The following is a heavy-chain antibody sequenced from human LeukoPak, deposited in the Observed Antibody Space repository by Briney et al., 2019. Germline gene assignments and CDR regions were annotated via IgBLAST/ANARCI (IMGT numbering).Heavy chain of an antibody. D-gene: IGHD3-10*01. CDR2: IYYSGST. J-gene: IGHJ4*02. V-gene: IGHV4-39*01. CDR3: ASRGVPGDY. CDR1: GGSISSSSYY. Sequence: SETLSLTCTVSGGSISSSSYYWGWIRQPPGKGLEWTGSIYYSGSTYYNPSLKSRVTISVDTSKNQFSLKLSSVTAADTAVYYCASRGVPGDYWGQGTLVTVSS.